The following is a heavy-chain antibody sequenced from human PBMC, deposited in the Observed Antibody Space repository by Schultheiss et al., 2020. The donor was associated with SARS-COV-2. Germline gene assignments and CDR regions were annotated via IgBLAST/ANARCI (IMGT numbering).Heavy chain of an antibody. CDR3: ARGAKYCSSTSCYSWFFRYYFDY. CDR2: INHSGST. CDR1: GFTFSSYA. Sequence: SQTLSLTCAASGFTFSSYAMSWVRQAPGKGLEWIGEINHSGSTNYNPSLKSRVTISVDTSKNQFSLKLSSVTAADTAVYYCARGAKYCSSTSCYSWFFRYYFDYWGQGTLVTVAS. D-gene: IGHD2-2*01. V-gene: IGHV4-34*01. J-gene: IGHJ4*02.